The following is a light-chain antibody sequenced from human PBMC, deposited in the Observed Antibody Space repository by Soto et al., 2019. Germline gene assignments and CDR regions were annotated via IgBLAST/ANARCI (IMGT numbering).Light chain of an antibody. V-gene: IGLV2-11*01. J-gene: IGLJ3*02. CDR3: CSYAGSYTWV. CDR2: DVN. CDR1: SSDVGGYNY. Sequence: QSALTQPRSVSGSPGQSVTISCTGTSSDVGGYNYVSWYQHHPGKTPKLMIYDVNKWPSGVPDRFSGSKSGNTASLTISGLQAGEEADYYCCSYAGSYTWVFGGGTKLPVL.